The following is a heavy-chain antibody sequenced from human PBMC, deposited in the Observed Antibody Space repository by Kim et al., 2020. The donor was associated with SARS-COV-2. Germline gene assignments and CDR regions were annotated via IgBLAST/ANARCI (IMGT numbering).Heavy chain of an antibody. CDR2: IDPSDSYT. D-gene: IGHD3-10*01. Sequence: GESLKISCKGSGYSFTSYWISWVRQMPGKGLEWMGRIDPSDSYTNYSPSFQGHVTISADKSISTAYLQWSSLKASDTAMYYCARLYGSGSYYRWGYYGMDVWGQGTTVTVSS. V-gene: IGHV5-10-1*01. CDR3: ARLYGSGSYYRWGYYGMDV. J-gene: IGHJ6*02. CDR1: GYSFTSYW.